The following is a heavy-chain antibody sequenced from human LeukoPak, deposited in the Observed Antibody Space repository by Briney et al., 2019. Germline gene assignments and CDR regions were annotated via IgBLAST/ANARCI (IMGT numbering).Heavy chain of an antibody. V-gene: IGHV1-18*01. J-gene: IGHJ4*02. CDR2: ISAYNGNT. D-gene: IGHD6-19*01. Sequence: ASVKVSCKASGGTFSSYAISWVRQAPGQGLEWMGWISAYNGNTNYAQKLQGRVTMTTDTSTSTAYTELRSLRSVDTAVYYCARVFTISSGWYRSFDYWGQGTLVTVSS. CDR3: ARVFTISSGWYRSFDY. CDR1: GGTFSSYA.